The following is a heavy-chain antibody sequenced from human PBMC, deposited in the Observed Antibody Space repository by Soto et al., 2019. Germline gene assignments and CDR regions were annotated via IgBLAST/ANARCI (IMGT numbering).Heavy chain of an antibody. CDR1: GGSISSSSYY. D-gene: IGHD6-19*01. Sequence: SETLSLTCTVSGGSISSSSYYWGWIRQPPGKGLEWIGSIYYSGSTYYNPSLKSRVTISVDTSKNQFSLKLSSVTAADTAVYYCARLGYSSQYNWFDHWGQGTLVTVSS. CDR3: ARLGYSSQYNWFDH. CDR2: IYYSGST. J-gene: IGHJ5*02. V-gene: IGHV4-39*01.